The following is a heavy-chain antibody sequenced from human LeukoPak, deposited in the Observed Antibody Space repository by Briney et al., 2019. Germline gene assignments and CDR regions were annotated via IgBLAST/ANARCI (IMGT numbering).Heavy chain of an antibody. D-gene: IGHD4-17*01. CDR2: IYYSGST. Sequence: SETLSLTCTVSGGSISSYYWSWIRQPPGKGLEWIGYIYYSGSTNYNPSLKSRVTISVDTSKNQFSLKLSSVTAADTAVYYCASGYGDYERRYFDYWGQGTLVTVSS. J-gene: IGHJ4*02. CDR1: GGSISSYY. V-gene: IGHV4-59*01. CDR3: ASGYGDYERRYFDY.